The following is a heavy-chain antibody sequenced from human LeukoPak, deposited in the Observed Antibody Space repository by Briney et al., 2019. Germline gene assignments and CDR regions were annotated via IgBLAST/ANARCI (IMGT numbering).Heavy chain of an antibody. CDR1: GGSISNYY. CDR3: TRGMASVVTRVSRWLDP. D-gene: IGHD2-21*02. Sequence: SETLFLTCSVSGGSISNYYWTWLRQPDGGGLEGVGRLKFTVNNNYNASLKSRVYMSGDTSKNQFSLRLSSVTAADTAVYYCTRGMASVVTRVSRWLDPWGQGILVTVSS. V-gene: IGHV4-4*07. J-gene: IGHJ5*01. CDR2: LKFTVNN.